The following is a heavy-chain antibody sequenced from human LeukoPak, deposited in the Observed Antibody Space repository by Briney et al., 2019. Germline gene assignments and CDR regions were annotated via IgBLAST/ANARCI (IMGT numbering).Heavy chain of an antibody. CDR3: ATRGIAASQF. D-gene: IGHD6-13*01. Sequence: GGSLRLSCAASGFTFSSYSMNWVRQAPGKGLEWVSSISSSSSYIYYADSVKGRFTISRDNAKNSLYPQMNSLRAEDTAVYYCATRGIAASQFWGQGTLVTVSS. CDR1: GFTFSSYS. CDR2: ISSSSSYI. J-gene: IGHJ4*02. V-gene: IGHV3-21*01.